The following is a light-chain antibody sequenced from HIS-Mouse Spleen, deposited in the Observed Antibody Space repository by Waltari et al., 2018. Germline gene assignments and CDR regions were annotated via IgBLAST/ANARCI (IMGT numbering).Light chain of an antibody. CDR2: SNN. CDR1: SSNIGSNT. CDR3: AAWDDSLNGHWV. V-gene: IGLV1-44*01. J-gene: IGLJ3*02. Sequence: GQRVTISCSGSSSNIGSNTVNWYQQLPGTAPKLLIYSNNQRPPGVPDRFSGSTSGTSASLAISGLQSEDEADYYCAAWDDSLNGHWVFGGGTKLTVL.